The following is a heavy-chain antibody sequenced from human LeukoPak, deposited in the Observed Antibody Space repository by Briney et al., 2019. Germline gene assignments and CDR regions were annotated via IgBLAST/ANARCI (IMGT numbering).Heavy chain of an antibody. Sequence: GGSLRLSCAAFGFTFSNSAMNWVRQVPGKGLEWVSSIDYDSSHIYYAASVRGRFTISRDNARNSVYLQMNSLRVEDTAVYYCARDPLRYLRVGHYDYWGQGTLVAVSS. D-gene: IGHD3-9*01. J-gene: IGHJ4*02. V-gene: IGHV3-21*01. CDR2: IDYDSSHI. CDR1: GFTFSNSA. CDR3: ARDPLRYLRVGHYDY.